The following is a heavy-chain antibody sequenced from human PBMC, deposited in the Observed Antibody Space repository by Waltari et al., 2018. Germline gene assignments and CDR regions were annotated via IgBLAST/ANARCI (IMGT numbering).Heavy chain of an antibody. CDR1: GFTFKSFA. CDR3: ARDAYGDYSNWFDP. J-gene: IGHJ5*02. V-gene: IGHV3-30-3*01. CDR2: ASYTEGNS. D-gene: IGHD4-17*01. Sequence: QVQLVESGGGVVQPGRSLRLPCTASGFTFKSFAFHWVRQAPGRGLEWGAVASYTEGNSHYANSVKGRFTISRDNSKNTVCLQMINRRPEGTGVYYCARDAYGDYSNWFDPWGQGTPVTISS.